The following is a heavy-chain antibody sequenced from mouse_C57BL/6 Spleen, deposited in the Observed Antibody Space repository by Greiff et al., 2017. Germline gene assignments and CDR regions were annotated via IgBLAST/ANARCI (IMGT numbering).Heavy chain of an antibody. V-gene: IGHV1-55*01. J-gene: IGHJ2*01. D-gene: IGHD2-5*01. Sequence: VQLQQSGAELVKPGASVKMSCKASGYTFTSYWITWVKQRPGQGLEWIGDIYPGSGSTNYNEKFKSKATLTVDTSSSTAYMQLSSLTSEDSAVYYCAREGAIVTTVYFDYWGQGTTLTVSS. CDR1: GYTFTSYW. CDR3: AREGAIVTTVYFDY. CDR2: IYPGSGST.